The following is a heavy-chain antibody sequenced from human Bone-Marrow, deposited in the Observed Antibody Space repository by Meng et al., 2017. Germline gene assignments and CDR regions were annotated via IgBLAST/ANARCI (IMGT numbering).Heavy chain of an antibody. Sequence: QVQLVQSGPEVKKPGAAVKVSCKAAGYTFTSYGISWVRQAPGQGLEWMGWISAYNGNTNYAQKLQGRVTMTTDTSTSTAYMELRSLRSEDTAVYYCARAAVADLNWYFDLWGRGTLVTVSS. V-gene: IGHV1-18*01. D-gene: IGHD6-19*01. J-gene: IGHJ2*01. CDR3: ARAAVADLNWYFDL. CDR1: GYTFTSYG. CDR2: ISAYNGNT.